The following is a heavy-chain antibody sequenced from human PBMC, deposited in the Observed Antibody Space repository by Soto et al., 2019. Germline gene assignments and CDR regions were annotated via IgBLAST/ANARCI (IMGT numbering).Heavy chain of an antibody. V-gene: IGHV4-4*02. CDR1: GDSISSSHW. J-gene: IGHJ5*02. CDR3: ATLPPRIVVVVTPIPT. D-gene: IGHD2-15*01. CDR2: IYHTGIT. Sequence: SETLSLTCVVSGDSISSSHWWSWVRQSPGKGLEWIGEIYHTGITNYNPSLKSRVDISVDKSNNQFSLMLRSVTAADTAVYYCATLPPRIVVVVTPIPTWRRGTLVTVSS.